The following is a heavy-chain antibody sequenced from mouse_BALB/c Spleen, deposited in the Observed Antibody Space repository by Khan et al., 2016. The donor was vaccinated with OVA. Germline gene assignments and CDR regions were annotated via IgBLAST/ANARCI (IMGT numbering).Heavy chain of an antibody. CDR1: GFTFSDYY. D-gene: IGHD1-2*01. CDR3: ARVDYGYGFAY. CDR2: IRKKASGYTT. Sequence: EVELVESGGGLVEPGGSLRLSCATSGFTFSDYYMSWVRQPPGKALEWLGFIRKKASGYTTEYSASVKGRFTISRGNSQSILYLQMNSLRAEDSATYYCARVDYGYGFAYWGQGTLVTVSA. V-gene: IGHV7-3*02. J-gene: IGHJ3*01.